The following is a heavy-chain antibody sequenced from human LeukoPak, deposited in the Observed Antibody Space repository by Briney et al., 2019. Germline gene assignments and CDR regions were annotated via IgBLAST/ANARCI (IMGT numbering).Heavy chain of an antibody. V-gene: IGHV1-8*03. CDR2: MNPNSGNT. CDR1: GYTFTSYD. J-gene: IGHJ4*02. Sequence: SVKVSCKASGYTFTSYDINWVRQATGQGLEWMGWMNPNSGNTGYAQKFQGRVTITRNTSISTAYMELSSLRSEDTAVYYCARVMTRYSGSYYYWGQGTLVTVSS. D-gene: IGHD1-26*01. CDR3: ARVMTRYSGSYYY.